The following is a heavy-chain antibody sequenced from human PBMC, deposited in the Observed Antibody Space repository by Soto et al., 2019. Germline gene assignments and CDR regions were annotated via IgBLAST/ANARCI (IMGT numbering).Heavy chain of an antibody. J-gene: IGHJ4*02. Sequence: PSETLSLTCTVSGGSISSYYWSWIRQPPGKGLEWIGYIYYSGSTNYNPSLKSRVTISVDTSKNQFSLKLSSVTAADTAVYYCARRDFSSGWQNWAQGTLVPVSS. CDR2: IYYSGST. D-gene: IGHD6-19*01. CDR1: GGSISSYY. V-gene: IGHV4-59*01. CDR3: ARRDFSSGWQN.